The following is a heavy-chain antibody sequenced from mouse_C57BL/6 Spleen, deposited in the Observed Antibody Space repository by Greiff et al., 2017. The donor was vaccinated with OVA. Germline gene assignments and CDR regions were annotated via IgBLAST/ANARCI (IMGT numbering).Heavy chain of an antibody. D-gene: IGHD1-1*01. Sequence: VQLQQSGAELVRPGTSVKVSCKASGYAFTNYLIEWVKQRPGQGLEWIGVINPGSGGTNYNEKFKGKATLTADKSSSTAYMQLSSLTSEDSAVYFCVRNYYGSSPSWFAYWGQGTLVTVSA. V-gene: IGHV1-54*01. CDR2: INPGSGGT. CDR3: VRNYYGSSPSWFAY. J-gene: IGHJ3*01. CDR1: GYAFTNYL.